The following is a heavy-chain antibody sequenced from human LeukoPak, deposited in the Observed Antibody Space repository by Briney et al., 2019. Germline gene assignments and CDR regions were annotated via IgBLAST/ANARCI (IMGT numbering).Heavy chain of an antibody. D-gene: IGHD3-22*01. Sequence: PGGSLRLSCAASGFTFSSYWMHWVRQVPGKGLVWVSGINSDGTSPVYANSVKGRFTISRDNAKKTLYLQMNSLRAEDTAVYYCARVRGTYYYESSGSNYFDYWGQGTLVTVSS. CDR1: GFTFSSYW. J-gene: IGHJ4*02. V-gene: IGHV3-74*01. CDR3: ARVRGTYYYESSGSNYFDY. CDR2: INSDGTSP.